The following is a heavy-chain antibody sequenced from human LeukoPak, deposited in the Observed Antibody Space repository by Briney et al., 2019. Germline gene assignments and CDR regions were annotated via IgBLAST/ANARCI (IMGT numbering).Heavy chain of an antibody. CDR2: ISGSGGST. CDR1: GFTFSSYA. D-gene: IGHD1-14*01. CDR3: AKGSRGYNPTDDY. Sequence: GGSLRLPCAASGFTFSSYAMSWVRRAPGKGLEWVSVISGSGGSTYYADSAKGRFTISRDNSKNTLYLQMNSLRAEDTAVYYCAKGSRGYNPTDDYWGQGTLVTVSS. J-gene: IGHJ4*02. V-gene: IGHV3-23*01.